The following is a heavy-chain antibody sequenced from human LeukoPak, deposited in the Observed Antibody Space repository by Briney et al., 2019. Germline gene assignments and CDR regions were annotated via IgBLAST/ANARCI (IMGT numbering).Heavy chain of an antibody. J-gene: IGHJ4*02. D-gene: IGHD3-22*01. CDR2: ISAYNGNT. CDR1: GYTFTSYG. CDR3: ATGDYYDSSGQGYFDY. V-gene: IGHV1-18*01. Sequence: ASVKVSCKASGYTFTSYGISWVRQAPGQGLEWMGWISAYNGNTNYAQKLQGRVTMTTDTSTSTAYMELRSLRSDDTAVYYCATGDYYDSSGQGYFDYWGQGTLVTVSS.